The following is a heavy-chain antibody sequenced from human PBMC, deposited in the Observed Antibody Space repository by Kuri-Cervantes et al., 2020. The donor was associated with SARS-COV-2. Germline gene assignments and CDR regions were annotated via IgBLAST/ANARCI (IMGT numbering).Heavy chain of an antibody. Sequence: ASVKVSCKASGYTFTGYYMHWVRQAPGQGLEWMGWINPNSGGTNYAQKFQGWVTMTRDTSISTAYMELSSLRAEDMAVYYCASVEMAIGQFDYWGQGTLVTVSS. J-gene: IGHJ4*02. CDR1: GYTFTGYY. CDR3: ASVEMAIGQFDY. CDR2: INPNSGGT. D-gene: IGHD5-24*01. V-gene: IGHV1-2*04.